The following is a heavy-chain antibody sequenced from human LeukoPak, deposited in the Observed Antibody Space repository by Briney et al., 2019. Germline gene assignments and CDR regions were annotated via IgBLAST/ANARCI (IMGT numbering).Heavy chain of an antibody. CDR1: GFTFSSYS. Sequence: KAGGSLRLSCAASGFTFSSYSMNWVRQAPGKGLEWVSSISSSSSYIYYADSVKGRFTISRDNAKNSLYLQMNSLRAEDTAVYYCARDVDSSGYKGGWYWGQGTLVTVSS. CDR3: ARDVDSSGYKGGWY. CDR2: ISSSSSYI. J-gene: IGHJ4*02. D-gene: IGHD3-22*01. V-gene: IGHV3-21*01.